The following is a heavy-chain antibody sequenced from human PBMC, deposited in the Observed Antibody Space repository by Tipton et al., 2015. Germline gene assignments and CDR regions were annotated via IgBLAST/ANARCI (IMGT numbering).Heavy chain of an antibody. D-gene: IGHD3-22*01. CDR3: ATEYYDSLEY. J-gene: IGHJ4*02. CDR2: ISAYNGNT. CDR1: GGTFSSYP. Sequence: QSGAEVKKPGSSVKVSCRASGGTFSSYPMTWVRQAPGQGLEWMGWISAYNGNTNYAQKLQGRVTMTTDTSTSTAYMDLRSLRSDDTAVYYCATEYYDSLEYWGQGTLVTVSP. V-gene: IGHV1-18*01.